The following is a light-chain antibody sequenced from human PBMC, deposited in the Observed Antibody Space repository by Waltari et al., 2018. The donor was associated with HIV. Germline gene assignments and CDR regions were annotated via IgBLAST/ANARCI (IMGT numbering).Light chain of an antibody. V-gene: IGLV2-14*01. Sequence: QSALTQPASVSGSPGQSLTIPCTGTNRNIGFFNLVSWYQQYPGKAPQLIIYGVTSRPPGVSNRVSGSKSGNTASLTISGLQTDDEAEYYCNSYSSDDTVVFGGGTKLTVL. CDR1: NRNIGFFNL. J-gene: IGLJ2*01. CDR2: GVT. CDR3: NSYSSDDTVV.